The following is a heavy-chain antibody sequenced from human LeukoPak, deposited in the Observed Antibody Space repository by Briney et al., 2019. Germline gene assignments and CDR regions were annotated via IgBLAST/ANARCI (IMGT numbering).Heavy chain of an antibody. Sequence: GRSLRLSCAASGFTFSSYAMHWVRQAPGKGLEWVAVISYDGSNKYYADSVKGRFTISRDNSKNSLYLQMNSLRAEDTALYYCAKDMIPRIGLYYYMDVWGKGTTVTVSS. CDR1: GFTFSSYA. CDR2: ISYDGSNK. V-gene: IGHV3-30*04. CDR3: AKDMIPRIGLYYYMDV. D-gene: IGHD3-16*01. J-gene: IGHJ6*03.